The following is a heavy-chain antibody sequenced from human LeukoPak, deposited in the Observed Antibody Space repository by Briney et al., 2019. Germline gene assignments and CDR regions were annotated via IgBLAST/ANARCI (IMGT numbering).Heavy chain of an antibody. CDR3: ARVGYSAYDQEFYYYYGLDV. CDR2: ISGGSGSI. V-gene: IGHV3-21*01. Sequence: GGSLRLSCTASGFTFSSYWMNWVRQAPGKGLEWVSSISGGSGSIYYADSVKGRFTISRDNAKNSLYLQMNSLRAEDTAVYYCARVGYSAYDQEFYYYYGLDVWGQGTTVTVSS. J-gene: IGHJ6*02. CDR1: GFTFSSYW. D-gene: IGHD5-12*01.